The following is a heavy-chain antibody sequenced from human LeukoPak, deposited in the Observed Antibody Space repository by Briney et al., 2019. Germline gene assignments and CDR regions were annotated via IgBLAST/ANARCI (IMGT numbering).Heavy chain of an antibody. CDR3: ARRGSGQPFGY. CDR2: IYYSGST. D-gene: IGHD6-19*01. V-gene: IGHV4-59*08. CDR1: GGSISSYY. Sequence: PSETLSLTCTVSGGSISSYYWSWIRQPPGKGLEWIGYIYYSGSTNYNPSLKSRVTISVDTSKNQFSLKLSSVTAADTAMYYCARRGSGQPFGYWGQGTLVTVSS. J-gene: IGHJ4*02.